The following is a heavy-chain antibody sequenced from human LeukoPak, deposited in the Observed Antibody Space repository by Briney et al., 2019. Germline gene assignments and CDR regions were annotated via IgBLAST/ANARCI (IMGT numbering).Heavy chain of an antibody. CDR3: AKDRVIVEYYFDY. D-gene: IGHD3-22*01. J-gene: IGHJ4*02. CDR1: GFTFNSYA. V-gene: IGHV3-23*01. CDR2: ISASGGST. Sequence: GGSLRLSCAASGFTFNSYAMSWVRQAPGKGLEWVSIISASGGSTYYADSVKGRFTISRDNSKNTLYLQMNSLRAEDTAVYYCAKDRVIVEYYFDYWGQGTLVTVSS.